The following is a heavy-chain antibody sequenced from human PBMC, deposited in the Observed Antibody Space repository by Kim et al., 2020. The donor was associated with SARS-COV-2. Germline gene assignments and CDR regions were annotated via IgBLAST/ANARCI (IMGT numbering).Heavy chain of an antibody. CDR3: AREIYSNYGDNWFDP. CDR1: GYTFTSYA. Sequence: ASVKVSCKASGYTFTSYAMNWVRQAPGQGLEWMGWINTNTGNPTYAQGFTGRFVFSLDTSVSTAYLQIISLKAEDTAVYYCAREIYSNYGDNWFDPWGQGTLVTVSS. V-gene: IGHV7-4-1*02. CDR2: INTNTGNP. D-gene: IGHD4-4*01. J-gene: IGHJ5*02.